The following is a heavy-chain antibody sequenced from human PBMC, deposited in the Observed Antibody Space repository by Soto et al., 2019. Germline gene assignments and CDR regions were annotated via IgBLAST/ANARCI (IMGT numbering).Heavy chain of an antibody. CDR1: GFTFSSYA. CDR2: ISYDGSNK. Sequence: QVQLVESGGGVVQPGRSLRLSCAASGFTFSSYAMHWVRQAPGKGLEWVAVISYDGSNKYYADSVKGRFTISRDNSKNTLNLQMNSLRAEDTAVYYCARGGSSWYFDYWGQGTLVTVSS. D-gene: IGHD6-13*01. J-gene: IGHJ4*02. V-gene: IGHV3-30-3*01. CDR3: ARGGSSWYFDY.